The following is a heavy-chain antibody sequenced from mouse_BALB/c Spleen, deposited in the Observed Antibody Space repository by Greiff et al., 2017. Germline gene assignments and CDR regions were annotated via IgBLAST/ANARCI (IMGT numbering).Heavy chain of an antibody. V-gene: IGHV3-6*02. CDR2: ISYDGSN. Sequence: VQLKESGPGLVKPSQSLSLTCSVTGYSITSGYYWNWIRQFPGNKLEWMGYISYDGSNNYNPSLKNRISITRDTSKNQFFLKLNSVTTEDTATYYCARGRYFDYWGQGTTLTVSS. CDR3: ARGRYFDY. CDR1: GYSITSGYY. J-gene: IGHJ2*01.